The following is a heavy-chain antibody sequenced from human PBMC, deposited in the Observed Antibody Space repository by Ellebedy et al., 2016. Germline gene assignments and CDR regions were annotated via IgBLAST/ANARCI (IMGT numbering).Heavy chain of an antibody. CDR2: ISGSGGST. V-gene: IGHV3-23*01. J-gene: IGHJ5*02. D-gene: IGHD5-12*01. Sequence: GESLKISXAAPGFTFSSYAMSWVRQAPGKGLEWVSAISGSGGSTYYADSVKGRFTISRDNSKNTLYLQMNSLRAEDTAVYYCAKSQLRSYNWFDPWGQGTLVTVSS. CDR1: GFTFSSYA. CDR3: AKSQLRSYNWFDP.